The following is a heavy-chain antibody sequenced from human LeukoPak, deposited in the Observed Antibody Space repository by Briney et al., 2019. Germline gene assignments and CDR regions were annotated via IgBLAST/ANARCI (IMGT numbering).Heavy chain of an antibody. CDR3: ARDQRLLWFVELMYYFDY. J-gene: IGHJ4*02. V-gene: IGHV3-7*03. CDR2: IKQDGSEK. D-gene: IGHD3-10*01. CDR1: GFTFSSYW. Sequence: GGSLRLSCAASGFTFSSYWMSWVRQAPGKGLEWVANIKQDGSEKYYVDSVKGRFTISRDNAKNSLYLQMNSLRAEDTAVHYCARDQRLLWFVELMYYFDYWGQGTLVTVSS.